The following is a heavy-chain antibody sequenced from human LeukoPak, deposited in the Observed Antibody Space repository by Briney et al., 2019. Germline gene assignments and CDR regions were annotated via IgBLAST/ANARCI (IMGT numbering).Heavy chain of an antibody. J-gene: IGHJ6*02. D-gene: IGHD6-6*01. CDR2: IYSGGST. V-gene: IGHV3-53*01. CDR3: ARVPLASSSGDYRYGMDG. Sequence: GGSLSLSCAAYGFTVSGNYMSWVRQAPGKGLEWVAIIYSGGSTNYAESVKGRFTISRDASKNTLYLQMNCLRAEDTAVYYFARVPLASSSGDYRYGMDGWGQGSTVTVSS. CDR1: GFTVSGNY.